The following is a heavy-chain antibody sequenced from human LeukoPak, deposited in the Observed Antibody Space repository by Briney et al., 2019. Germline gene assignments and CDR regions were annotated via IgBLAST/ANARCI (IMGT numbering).Heavy chain of an antibody. J-gene: IGHJ4*02. CDR1: GGSISSYY. Sequence: SETLSLTCTVSGGSISSYYWSWIRQPPGQGLEWIGYVYYSGSTNYNPSLKSRVTISIDTSKNQFSLTLNSVTAADTAVHYCARAYSRSSFDYWGLGTLVTVSS. V-gene: IGHV4-59*08. CDR2: VYYSGST. CDR3: ARAYSRSSFDY. D-gene: IGHD6-6*01.